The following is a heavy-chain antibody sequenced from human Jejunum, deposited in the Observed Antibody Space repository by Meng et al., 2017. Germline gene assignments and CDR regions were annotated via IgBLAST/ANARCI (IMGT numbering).Heavy chain of an antibody. Sequence: QVQLQDAGPGLVKPSQTLSLTRTVSGDSISSGEYFWSWLRQPPGKGLEWIGYMDYRGSTFYNPSLKSRVTISVDTSKNQFSLKLSSVTAADTAVYFCARGELLWDYWGQGTLVTVSS. CDR3: ARGELLWDY. V-gene: IGHV4-30-4*01. CDR1: GDSISSGEYF. J-gene: IGHJ4*02. CDR2: MDYRGST. D-gene: IGHD2-2*01.